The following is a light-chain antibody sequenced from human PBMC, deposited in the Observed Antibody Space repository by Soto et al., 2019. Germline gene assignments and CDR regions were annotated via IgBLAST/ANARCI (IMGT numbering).Light chain of an antibody. CDR1: QGISSY. CDR3: QQLNSYPIT. J-gene: IGKJ5*01. CDR2: AAS. V-gene: IGKV1-9*01. Sequence: IQLTQSPSSLSASVGDRVTITCRASQGISSYLAWYQQNPGKAPKVLIYAASTLQSGVPSRFSGSGSGTDFTLTISSLQPEDFATYYCQQLNSYPITFGQGTRLEIK.